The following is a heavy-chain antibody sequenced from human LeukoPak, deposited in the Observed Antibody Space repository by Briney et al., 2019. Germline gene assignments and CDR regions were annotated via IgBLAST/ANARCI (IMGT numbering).Heavy chain of an antibody. CDR3: AKGAYGSGSSYYFDY. CDR2: ISYDGSNK. J-gene: IGHJ4*02. V-gene: IGHV3-30*18. Sequence: GGSLRLSCAASGFIFSSYGMHWVRQAPGKGLEWVAFISYDGSNKYYADSVKGRSTISRDNSKNTLHLQMNSLRAEDTAVYYCAKGAYGSGSSYYFDYWGQGSLVTVSS. CDR1: GFIFSSYG. D-gene: IGHD3-10*01.